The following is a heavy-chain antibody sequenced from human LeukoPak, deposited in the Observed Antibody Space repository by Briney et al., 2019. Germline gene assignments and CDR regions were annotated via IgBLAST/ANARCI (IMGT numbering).Heavy chain of an antibody. J-gene: IGHJ4*02. V-gene: IGHV3-23*01. CDR1: GFIFSNYA. CDR3: AKDQAVVGTLALDY. D-gene: IGHD6-19*01. Sequence: PGGSLRLSCAASGFIFSNYAMTWVRQAPGKGLEWVSGISRSDNKTYYADSVKGRFTISRDNPKNTLYLQMNSLRAEDTAVYYCAKDQAVVGTLALDYWGQGTLVTVSS. CDR2: ISRSDNKT.